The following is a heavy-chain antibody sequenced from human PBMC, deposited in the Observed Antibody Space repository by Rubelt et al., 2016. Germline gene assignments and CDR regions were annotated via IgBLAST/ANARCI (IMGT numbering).Heavy chain of an antibody. Sequence: QVLLQESGPGLVKPSETLSLTCTVSGGSITSHNWSWIRQPPGKGLEWIGYIYDSGSTNYNPSLKSRVSISVDTSKNQLSLKLGSVTAADTAVYHCAKDGASSLWGQGTMVTVSS. CDR2: IYDSGST. D-gene: IGHD3-16*01. J-gene: IGHJ3*01. CDR1: GGSITSHN. V-gene: IGHV4-59*11. CDR3: AKDGASSL.